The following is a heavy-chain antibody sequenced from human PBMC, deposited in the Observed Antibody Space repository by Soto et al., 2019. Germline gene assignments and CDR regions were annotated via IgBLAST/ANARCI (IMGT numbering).Heavy chain of an antibody. CDR2: ISAKNGNT. D-gene: IGHD2-21*02. J-gene: IGHJ4*01. Sequence: QVQLVQSGAEVKKPGASVKVSCKASGYTLTSYGISWVRQAPGQGLEWMGWISAKNGNTNYAQKSQGRVTMTTDTSTSTAYRELRSQRSDDTAGYYCARDHHGDYYSDYWGHGTLVTVSS. CDR3: ARDHHGDYYSDY. V-gene: IGHV1-18*01. CDR1: GYTLTSYG.